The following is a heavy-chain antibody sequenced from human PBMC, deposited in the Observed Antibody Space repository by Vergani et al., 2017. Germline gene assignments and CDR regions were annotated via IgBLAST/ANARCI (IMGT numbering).Heavy chain of an antibody. Sequence: QVQLVESGGGVVQPGRSLRLSCAASGFTFSSYGMHWVRQAPGKGLEWVAVIWYDGSNKYYADYVKGRFTVQRDNSKNTLYLQTNSLRAEDTAVYYCARYGGVGTSHHMDVWGTGTTVTVSS. CDR1: GFTFSSYG. CDR3: ARYGGVGTSHHMDV. CDR2: IWYDGSNK. J-gene: IGHJ6*03. D-gene: IGHD2-8*02. V-gene: IGHV3-33*01.